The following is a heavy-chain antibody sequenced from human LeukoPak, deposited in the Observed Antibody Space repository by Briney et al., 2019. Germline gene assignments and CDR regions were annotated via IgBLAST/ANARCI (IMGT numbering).Heavy chain of an antibody. V-gene: IGHV1-69*13. CDR3: ARDERVQYYYGSSDAFDI. CDR2: IIPIFGAA. D-gene: IGHD3-10*01. Sequence: SVKVSCKASGGTFSSYAISWVRQAPGQGLEWMGGIIPIFGAANYAQKFQGRVTITADESTSTAYMELSSLRSDDTAVYYCARDERVQYYYGSSDAFDIWGQGTMVTVSS. CDR1: GGTFSSYA. J-gene: IGHJ3*02.